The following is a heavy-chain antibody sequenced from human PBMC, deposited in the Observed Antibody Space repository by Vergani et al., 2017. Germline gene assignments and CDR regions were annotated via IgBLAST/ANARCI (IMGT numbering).Heavy chain of an antibody. CDR1: AFTFSSYG. D-gene: IGHD2-2*01. Sequence: QVHLVESGGGVVQPGGSLRLSCAASAFTFSSYGMHWARQVPGKGLEWVAFIRHEGTNQYYADSVKGRFTISRDNSRNTLDLQMNSLKPEDTAVYYCAKSRGTCSSTSCFYHYAMDVWGQGTTVTVSS. V-gene: IGHV3-30*02. CDR3: AKSRGTCSSTSCFYHYAMDV. J-gene: IGHJ6*02. CDR2: IRHEGTNQ.